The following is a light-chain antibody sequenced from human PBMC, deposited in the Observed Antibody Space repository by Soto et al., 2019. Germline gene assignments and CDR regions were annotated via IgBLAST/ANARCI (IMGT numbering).Light chain of an antibody. CDR2: GAS. J-gene: IGKJ5*01. CDR3: QHFGGTTFT. CDR1: QRISSSW. V-gene: IGKV3-20*01. Sequence: ILLTLSPFTLHFSPEWAGNLSCRASQRISSSWMAWYQQRPGQTPSLLIYGASTRATGIPYRFSGSGSGTHFTLTISRLEPGDFAVYYCQHFGGTTFTFGQGTRLE.